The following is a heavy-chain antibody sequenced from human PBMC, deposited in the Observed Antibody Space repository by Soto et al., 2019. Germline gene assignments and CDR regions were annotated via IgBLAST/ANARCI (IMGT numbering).Heavy chain of an antibody. CDR3: ARDLRAVGMASRFDP. CDR2: IGNRGTGI. J-gene: IGHJ5*02. Sequence: PGGSLRLSCAASGFTFGDYYMTWIRQAPVKGLEWVSFIGNRGTGIYYADSVKGRFTIFRDNAKNSLYLQMNSLRVEDTAMYYCARDLRAVGMASRFDPWGQGTLVTVSS. CDR1: GFTFGDYY. D-gene: IGHD6-13*01. V-gene: IGHV3-11*01.